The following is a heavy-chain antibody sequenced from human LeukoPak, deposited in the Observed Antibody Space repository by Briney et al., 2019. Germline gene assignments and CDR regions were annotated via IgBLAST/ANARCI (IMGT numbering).Heavy chain of an antibody. D-gene: IGHD3-10*01. Sequence: SETLSLTRTVSGGSINSYYWTWIRQPPGKGLEWIGYIYYSGSTHYNPSLNSRVTISMDTSKNHFSLKLSSVTAADTAIYYCARTSRHFYGSGSNLTPWPADMDVWGQGTKVTVSS. J-gene: IGHJ6*02. CDR3: ARTSRHFYGSGSNLTPWPADMDV. V-gene: IGHV4-59*01. CDR1: GGSINSYY. CDR2: IYYSGST.